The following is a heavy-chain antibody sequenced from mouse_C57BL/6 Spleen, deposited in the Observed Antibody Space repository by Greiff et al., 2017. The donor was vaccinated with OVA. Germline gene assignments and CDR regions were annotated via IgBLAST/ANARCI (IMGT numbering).Heavy chain of an antibody. V-gene: IGHV1-26*01. CDR1: GYTFTDYY. J-gene: IGHJ2*01. CDR3: ARELRSLYYFDY. D-gene: IGHD1-1*01. Sequence: VQLQQSGPELVKPGASVKISCKASGYTFTDYYMNWVKQSHGKSLEWIGDINPNNGGTSYNQKFKGKATLTVDKSSSTAYMELRSLTSEDSAVYYCARELRSLYYFDYWGQGTTLTVSS. CDR2: INPNNGGT.